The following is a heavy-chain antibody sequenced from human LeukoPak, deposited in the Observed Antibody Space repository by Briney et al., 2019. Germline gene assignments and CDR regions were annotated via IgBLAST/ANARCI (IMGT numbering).Heavy chain of an antibody. CDR1: GFTLSSYS. Sequence: PGVSLRLFCAASGFTLSSYSMNWVRQARGKGLEWVSCISSSSSSTIYYADSVKGRFTISRDNAKNSLYLQMNSLRAEDTAVYYCARTGGQQLVKVQKWGQGTLVTVSS. D-gene: IGHD6-13*01. V-gene: IGHV3-48*01. CDR2: ISSSSSSTI. J-gene: IGHJ4*02. CDR3: ARTGGQQLVKVQK.